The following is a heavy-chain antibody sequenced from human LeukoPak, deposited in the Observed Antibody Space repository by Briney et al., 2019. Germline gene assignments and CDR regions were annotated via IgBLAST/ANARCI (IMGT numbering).Heavy chain of an antibody. V-gene: IGHV5-51*01. CDR1: GYSFTSYW. CDR2: IYPGDTDT. J-gene: IGHJ5*02. D-gene: IGHD2-8*01. Sequence: GESLKISCKGSGYSFTSYWIAWVRQMPGEGLEWMGIIYPGDTDTRYNPSFQGQVTISADTSINTAYLQWSSLRASDTAIYYCTRRGRAPSNWFDPWGQGTLVTVSS. CDR3: TRRGRAPSNWFDP.